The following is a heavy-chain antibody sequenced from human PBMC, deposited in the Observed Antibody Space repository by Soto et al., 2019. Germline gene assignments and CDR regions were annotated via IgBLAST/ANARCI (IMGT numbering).Heavy chain of an antibody. J-gene: IGHJ5*02. CDR1: RYTFTGYY. Sequence: VSVKVSCNASRYTFTGYYMHWVRQSPVQGLEWMGWINPKSGGTNYAQKFQGRVTMTRDTSISTAYMELSRLSSDDKAVYYCARDSAGLISFGVVTPTTWFDPWGQGTLVTVSS. CDR2: INPKSGGT. D-gene: IGHD3-3*01. V-gene: IGHV1-2*02. CDR3: ARDSAGLISFGVVTPTTWFDP.